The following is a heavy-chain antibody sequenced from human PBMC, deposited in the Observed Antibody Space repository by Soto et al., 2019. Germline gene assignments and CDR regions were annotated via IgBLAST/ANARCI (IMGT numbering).Heavy chain of an antibody. Sequence: QVQLQESGPGLVKPSQTLSLTCTVSGGSISSGGYYWSWIRQHPGKGLEWIGYIYYSGSTYYNPSLKSRVTISVDTSKNQCSLKLSSVTAADTAVYYCARDSQQLVRGAFDIWGQGTMVTVSS. CDR1: GGSISSGGYY. D-gene: IGHD6-13*01. V-gene: IGHV4-31*03. CDR3: ARDSQQLVRGAFDI. CDR2: IYYSGST. J-gene: IGHJ3*02.